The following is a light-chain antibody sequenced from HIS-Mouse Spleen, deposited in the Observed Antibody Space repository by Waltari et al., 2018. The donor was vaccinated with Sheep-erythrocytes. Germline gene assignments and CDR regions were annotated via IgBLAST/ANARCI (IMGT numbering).Light chain of an antibody. V-gene: IGLV1-47*01. Sequence: QSVLTQPPSASGTPGQRVTIPCSGSSSNIGSNYVYWYQQLPGTAPKLLIYRNNQRPSGVPDRFSGSKSGTSDSLAISGLRSEDEADYYCAAWDDSLSGLFGTGTKVTVL. CDR2: RNN. CDR3: AAWDDSLSGL. CDR1: SSNIGSNY. J-gene: IGLJ1*01.